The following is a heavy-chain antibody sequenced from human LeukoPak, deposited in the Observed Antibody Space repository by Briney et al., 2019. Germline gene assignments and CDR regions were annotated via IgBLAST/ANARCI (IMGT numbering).Heavy chain of an antibody. Sequence: SETLSLTCTVSGGSISTYYWSWIRQPPGRGLEWIGYISYTVTSNYNPSLKSRVTISVDTSKNQFSLKLSSVTAADTAVYYCARVGDWNDLVYWGQGTLVTVSS. J-gene: IGHJ4*02. CDR1: GGSISTYY. D-gene: IGHD1-1*01. V-gene: IGHV4-59*01. CDR2: ISYTVTS. CDR3: ARVGDWNDLVY.